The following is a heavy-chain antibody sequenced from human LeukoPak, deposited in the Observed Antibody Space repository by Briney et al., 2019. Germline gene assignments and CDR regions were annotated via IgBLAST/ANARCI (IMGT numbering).Heavy chain of an antibody. CDR3: ARQGVEYYYDSSGCDY. D-gene: IGHD3-22*01. CDR2: IYYSGRT. CDR1: GDSISNYY. Sequence: SEALSLTCTVSGDSISNYYWSWIRQPPGKGLEWIGNIYYSGRTNYNPSLKSRVTISVDTSKNQFSLKLSSVTAADAAVYYCARQGVEYYYDSSGCDYWGQGTLVTVSS. V-gene: IGHV4-59*08. J-gene: IGHJ4*02.